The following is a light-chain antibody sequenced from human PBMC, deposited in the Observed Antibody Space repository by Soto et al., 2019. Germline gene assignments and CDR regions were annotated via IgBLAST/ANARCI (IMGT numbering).Light chain of an antibody. V-gene: IGLV2-14*01. CDR2: EVS. Sequence: LTQPASVSGSPGQSITISCTGTSSDVGGYNYVCWYQHHPGKAPKLIISEVSNRPSGVSDRFSGSKSGNTASLTISGLQPEDEADYYCTSFTSSTTYGFGTGTKVTVL. CDR3: TSFTSSTTYG. CDR1: SSDVGGYNY. J-gene: IGLJ1*01.